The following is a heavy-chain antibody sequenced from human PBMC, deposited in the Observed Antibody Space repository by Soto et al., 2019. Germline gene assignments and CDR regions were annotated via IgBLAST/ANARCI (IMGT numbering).Heavy chain of an antibody. J-gene: IGHJ4*01. CDR2: IYYSGST. V-gene: IGHV4-31*03. Sequence: SETLSLTCTVSGGSISSGGYYWSWIRQHPGKGLEWIGYIYYSGSTYYNPSLKSRVTISVDTSKNQFSLKLSSVTAADTAVYYCVRDRCNIAAADSFDYWGQGTLVTVSS. CDR1: GGSISSGGYY. D-gene: IGHD6-13*01. CDR3: VRDRCNIAAADSFDY.